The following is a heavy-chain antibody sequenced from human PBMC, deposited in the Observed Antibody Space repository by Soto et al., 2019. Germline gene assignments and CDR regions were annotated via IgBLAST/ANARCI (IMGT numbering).Heavy chain of an antibody. J-gene: IGHJ5*02. CDR2: NNNRADT. D-gene: IGHD6-19*01. V-gene: IGHV4-31*11. Sequence: LSITCAGSGASIDNNGYSWTWIRQHPGKGLEWIGTNNNRADTYYNPSLKSRLTISLDTSQNHFSLRLNAVTAADTAIYYCARWCSGWKALNSFAPWGQGIMVT. CDR1: GASIDNNGYS. CDR3: ARWCSGWKALNSFAP.